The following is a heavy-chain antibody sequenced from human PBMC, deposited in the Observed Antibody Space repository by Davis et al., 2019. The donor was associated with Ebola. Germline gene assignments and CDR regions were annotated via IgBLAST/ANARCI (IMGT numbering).Heavy chain of an antibody. CDR1: GFTFGNYA. CDR2: VTSSGGST. D-gene: IGHD2/OR15-2a*01. V-gene: IGHV3-23*01. Sequence: GGSLRLSCAGSGFTFGNYAMTWARQAPGKGLEWVSAVTSSGGSTYYADSVKGRFTISRDNSKNTLYLQMNGLRVEDTAIYYCAKDNRNIWSEVWGQGTMVTVSS. CDR3: AKDNRNIWSEV. J-gene: IGHJ3*01.